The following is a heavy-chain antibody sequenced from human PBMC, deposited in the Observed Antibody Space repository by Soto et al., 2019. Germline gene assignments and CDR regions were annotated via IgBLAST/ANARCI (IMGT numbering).Heavy chain of an antibody. CDR3: ASYCRGGSCYSNYVFDI. CDR2: IYSAGST. V-gene: IGHV3-53*01. D-gene: IGHD2-15*01. CDR1: EFTVSSNY. J-gene: IGHJ3*02. Sequence: GGSLRLSCAASEFTVSSNYMSWVRQAPGKGLEWVSIIYSAGSTYYADPVKGRFTISRDNSKNTLFLQMNSLRNEDTAVYYCASYCRGGSCYSNYVFDIWGKGTMVTVPS.